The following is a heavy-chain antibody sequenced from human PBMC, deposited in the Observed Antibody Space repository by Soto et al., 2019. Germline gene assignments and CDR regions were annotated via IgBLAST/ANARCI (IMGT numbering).Heavy chain of an antibody. CDR3: ARDCYDFWSGYYLYYYYMDV. Sequence: PGGSLRLSCAASGFSFSSYWMSWVRQAPGKGPEWVANIKQDGSEKYYVDSVKGRFTISRDNAKNSLYLQMDSLRAEDTAVYYYARDCYDFWSGYYLYYYYMDVWGKGTTVTVSS. J-gene: IGHJ6*03. V-gene: IGHV3-7*01. CDR1: GFSFSSYW. D-gene: IGHD3-3*01. CDR2: IKQDGSEK.